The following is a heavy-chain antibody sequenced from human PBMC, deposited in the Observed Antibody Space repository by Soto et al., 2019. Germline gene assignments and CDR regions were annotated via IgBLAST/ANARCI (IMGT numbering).Heavy chain of an antibody. V-gene: IGHV3-9*01. CDR1: GFTFDDYA. CDR3: AKDGQWLNTDYYYYYMDV. Sequence: GGSLRLSCAASGFTFDDYAMHWVRQAPGKGLEWVSGISWNSGSIGYADSVKGRFTISRDNAKNSLYLQMNSLRAEDTALYYCAKDGQWLNTDYYYYYMDVWGKGTTVTVSS. CDR2: ISWNSGSI. J-gene: IGHJ6*03. D-gene: IGHD6-19*01.